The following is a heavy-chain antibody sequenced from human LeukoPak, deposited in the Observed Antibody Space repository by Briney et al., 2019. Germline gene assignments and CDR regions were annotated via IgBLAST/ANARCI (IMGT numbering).Heavy chain of an antibody. Sequence: PGRSLRLSCAASGFTFSNCGMHWVRQAPGKGLEWVAIISYDGSNKYYADSVKGRFTISRDNSKNTLYLQMNSLRAEDTAVYYCAKDGYGDHTVHYWGQGTLVTVSS. CDR2: ISYDGSNK. D-gene: IGHD4-17*01. CDR3: AKDGYGDHTVHY. CDR1: GFTFSNCG. J-gene: IGHJ4*02. V-gene: IGHV3-30*18.